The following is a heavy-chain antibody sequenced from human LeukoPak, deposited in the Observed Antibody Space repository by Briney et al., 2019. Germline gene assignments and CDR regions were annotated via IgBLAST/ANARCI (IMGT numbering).Heavy chain of an antibody. Sequence: ASVRVSCKPSGGTFNYAISWVRQAPGQGPEWMGGTLPVLGTPHYAQKFQGRLTVTTDEVAATAYMELSSLRSEDTAVYYCARGYSGNFFGFDLWGQGTLVTVSS. CDR2: TLPVLGTP. CDR1: GGTFNYA. D-gene: IGHD1-26*01. J-gene: IGHJ4*02. V-gene: IGHV1-69*05. CDR3: ARGYSGNFFGFDL.